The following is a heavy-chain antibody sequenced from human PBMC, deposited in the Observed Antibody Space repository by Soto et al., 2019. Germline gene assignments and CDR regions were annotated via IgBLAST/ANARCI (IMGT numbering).Heavy chain of an antibody. CDR3: ARDEKGYNPPGDYYYYYMDV. J-gene: IGHJ6*03. V-gene: IGHV3-53*04. D-gene: IGHD3-10*01. CDR1: GFTVSSNY. CDR2: IYSGGST. Sequence: GGSLRLSCAASGFTVSSNYMSWVRQAPGKGLEWVSVIYSGGSTYYADSVKGRFTISRHNSKNTLYLQMNSLRAEDTAVYYCARDEKGYNPPGDYYYYYMDVWGKGTTVTVSS.